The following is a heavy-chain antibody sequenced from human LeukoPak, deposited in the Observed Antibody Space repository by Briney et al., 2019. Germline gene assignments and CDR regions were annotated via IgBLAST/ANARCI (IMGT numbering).Heavy chain of an antibody. CDR2: ISYDGSNK. V-gene: IGHV3-30*18. CDR3: AKDLAELLLVATMDADY. D-gene: IGHD5-12*01. Sequence: GGSLRLSCAASGFTFSSYGMHWVRQAPGKGLEWVAVISYDGSNKCYADSVKGRFTISRDNSKNTLYLQMNSLRAEDTAVYYCAKDLAELLLVATMDADYWGQGTLVTVSS. J-gene: IGHJ4*02. CDR1: GFTFSSYG.